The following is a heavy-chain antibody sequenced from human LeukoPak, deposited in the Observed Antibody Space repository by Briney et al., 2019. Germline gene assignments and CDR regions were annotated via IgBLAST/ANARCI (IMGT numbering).Heavy chain of an antibody. V-gene: IGHV4-59*01. Sequence: PSETLSLTCTVSGGSISSYYWSWIRQPPGKGLEWIGYIYYSGSTNYNPSLKSRVTISVDTSKNQFSLKLSSVTAADTAGYYCARDATQLGGRFDYWGQGTLVTVSS. CDR1: GGSISSYY. J-gene: IGHJ4*02. CDR3: ARDATQLGGRFDY. CDR2: IYYSGST. D-gene: IGHD5-18*01.